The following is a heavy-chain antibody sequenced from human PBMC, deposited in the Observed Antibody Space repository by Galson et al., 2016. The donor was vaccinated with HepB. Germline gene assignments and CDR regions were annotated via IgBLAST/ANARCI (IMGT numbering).Heavy chain of an antibody. CDR2: ISYDRYYE. V-gene: IGHV3-30*04. J-gene: IGHJ6*02. D-gene: IGHD3-3*01. CDR1: GFTFGDYV. CDR3: ASLRGSGYRNAYYYDSMDF. Sequence: SLRLSCAASGFTFGDYVLHWVRQAPGKGLERVAVISYDRYYEYYADSAKGRFTISRDHSKSPPYLQLNSLRAEDTAIYHCASLRGSGYRNAYYYDSMDFWGQGTTVTVSS.